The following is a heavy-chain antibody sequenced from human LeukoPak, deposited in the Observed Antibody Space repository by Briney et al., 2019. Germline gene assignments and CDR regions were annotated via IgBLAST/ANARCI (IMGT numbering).Heavy chain of an antibody. CDR2: ISGSGGST. V-gene: IGHV3-23*01. Sequence: GGSLRLSCAASGFTFSSYAMSWVRQAPGKGLEWVSAISGSGGSTYYADPVKGRFTISRDNSKNTLYLQMNSLRAEDTAVYYCARAHSSTWSSYFDSWGQGTLVTVSS. CDR3: ARAHSSTWSSYFDS. D-gene: IGHD6-13*01. J-gene: IGHJ4*02. CDR1: GFTFSSYA.